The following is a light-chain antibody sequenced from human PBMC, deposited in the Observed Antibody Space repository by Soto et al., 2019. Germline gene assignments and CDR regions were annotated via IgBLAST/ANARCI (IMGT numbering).Light chain of an antibody. CDR1: SSDVGGYNY. CDR2: EVS. CDR3: SSYAGSKSPLV. V-gene: IGLV2-8*01. Sequence: QSALTQTPSASGSPGQSVTISCTGTSSDVGGYNYVSWYQQHPGKAPKLMIYEVSKRPSGVPDRFSGSKTGNTASLTVSGLQTEDEADYYCSSYAGSKSPLVFGGGTKLTVL. J-gene: IGLJ2*01.